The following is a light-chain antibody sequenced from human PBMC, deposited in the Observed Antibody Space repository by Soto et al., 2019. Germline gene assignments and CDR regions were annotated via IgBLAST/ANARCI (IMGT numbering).Light chain of an antibody. Sequence: IGRTQDPGTVSISPGESGICSCRASLTLRNKLAWYQQKPGQAPRLLIYGGFTRATGIPARFSGSGSGTEFALTINCLQSEDFASYYCQQHNAWPLTFGPGTQLDL. CDR3: QQHNAWPLT. V-gene: IGKV3-15*01. CDR2: GGF. J-gene: IGKJ3*01. CDR1: LTLRNK.